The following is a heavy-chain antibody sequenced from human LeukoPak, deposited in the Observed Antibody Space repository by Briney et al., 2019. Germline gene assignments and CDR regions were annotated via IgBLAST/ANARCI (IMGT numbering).Heavy chain of an antibody. V-gene: IGHV1-2*06. Sequence: ASVKVSCKASGYTFTGYYMHWVRQAPGQGLEWMGRINPNSGGTNSAQKFQGRVTMTRDTSISTAYMELSSLRSDDTAVYYCARAYSTSFDSWFDPWGQGTLVTVSS. CDR2: INPNSGGT. J-gene: IGHJ5*02. CDR1: GYTFTGYY. CDR3: ARAYSTSFDSWFDP. D-gene: IGHD1-26*01.